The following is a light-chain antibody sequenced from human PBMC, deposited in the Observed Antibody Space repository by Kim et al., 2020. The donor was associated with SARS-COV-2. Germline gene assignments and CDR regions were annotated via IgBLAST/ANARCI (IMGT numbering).Light chain of an antibody. CDR1: QDIGSY. Sequence: DIQMTQSPSSLSASVGDRVTITCHAIQDIGSYLNWYQQTPGKAPKLLIFDASDPQPGVPSRFTGSGSGTVFTFTIRSLQPDDVATYFCQQYDIMPYTFGQGTKLEI. V-gene: IGKV1-33*01. CDR3: QQYDIMPYT. J-gene: IGKJ2*01. CDR2: DAS.